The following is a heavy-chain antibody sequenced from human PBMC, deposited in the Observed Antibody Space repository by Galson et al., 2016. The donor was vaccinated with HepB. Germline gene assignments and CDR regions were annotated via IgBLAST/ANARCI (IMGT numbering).Heavy chain of an antibody. CDR1: GFTFSSYV. J-gene: IGHJ4*02. V-gene: IGHV3-23*01. Sequence: SLRLSCAASGFTFSSYVMSWVRQAPGKGLEWVSSIRGSDGTTYYADSVKGRFTISRDNSKNTLYLQMNSLRAEDTAVYYCATHLHCGGDCPDPYYFDYWGQGTLVTVSS. D-gene: IGHD2-21*02. CDR2: IRGSDGTT. CDR3: ATHLHCGGDCPDPYYFDY.